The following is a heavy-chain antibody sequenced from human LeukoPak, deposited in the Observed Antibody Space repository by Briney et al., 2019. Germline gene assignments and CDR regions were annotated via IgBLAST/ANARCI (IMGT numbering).Heavy chain of an antibody. Sequence: SETLSLTCTVSGGSISSYYWSWIRQPPGKGLEWIEYIYTSGSTNYNPSLKSRVTISVDTSKNQFSLKLSSVTAADTAVYYCARHYDYVWGSYRYPYYFDYWGQGTLVTVSS. CDR2: IYTSGST. CDR1: GGSISSYY. J-gene: IGHJ4*02. D-gene: IGHD3-16*02. CDR3: ARHYDYVWGSYRYPYYFDY. V-gene: IGHV4-4*09.